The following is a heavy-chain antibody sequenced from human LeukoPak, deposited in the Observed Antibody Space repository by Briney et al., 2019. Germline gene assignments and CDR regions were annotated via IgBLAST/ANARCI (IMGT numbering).Heavy chain of an antibody. Sequence: GGSLRFSCAASGYTFSTLDMHWVRQASGRGLEWVSSIASTGATFYAVSVKGRFAISRENAKNSLYLQMNRLRAGDTAVYYCVRGGEIGLDYWGQGTLVTVSP. J-gene: IGHJ4*02. D-gene: IGHD3-16*01. CDR1: GYTFSTLD. CDR3: VRGGEIGLDY. V-gene: IGHV3-13*01. CDR2: IASTGAT.